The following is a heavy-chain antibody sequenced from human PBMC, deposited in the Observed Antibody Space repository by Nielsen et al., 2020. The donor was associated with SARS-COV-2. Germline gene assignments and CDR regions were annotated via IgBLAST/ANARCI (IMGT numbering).Heavy chain of an antibody. CDR1: GFTFSSYW. CDR3: ARDLIVGATFDFDY. Sequence: GESLKISCAASGFTFSSYWMHWVRQAPGKGLVWVSRINSDGSSTSYADSVKGRFTISRDNAKNTLYLQMNSLRAEDTAVYYCARDLIVGATFDFDYWGQGTLVTVSS. V-gene: IGHV3-74*01. CDR2: INSDGSST. J-gene: IGHJ4*02. D-gene: IGHD1-26*01.